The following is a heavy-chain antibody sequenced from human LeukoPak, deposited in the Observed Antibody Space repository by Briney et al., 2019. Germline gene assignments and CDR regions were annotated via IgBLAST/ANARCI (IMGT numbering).Heavy chain of an antibody. CDR2: ISGYNGYT. V-gene: IGHV1-18*01. CDR1: GYIFSNFG. J-gene: IGHJ4*02. CDR3: ARHDYVWGSYRSDFDY. Sequence: ASVKVSCKASGYIFSNFGINWVRQAPGQGLEWMGWISGYNGYTKYAQKLQGRVTMTTDTSTSTAYMELRSLRSDDTAVYYCARHDYVWGSYRSDFDYWGQGTLVTVSS. D-gene: IGHD3-16*02.